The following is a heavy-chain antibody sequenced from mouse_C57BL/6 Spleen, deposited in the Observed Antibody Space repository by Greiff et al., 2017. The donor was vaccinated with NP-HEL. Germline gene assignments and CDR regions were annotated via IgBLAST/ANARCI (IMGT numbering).Heavy chain of an antibody. J-gene: IGHJ3*01. Sequence: VQLQQSGAELVRPGASVTLSCKASGYTFTDYEMHWVKQTPVHGLEWIGAIDPETGGTAYNQKFKGKAILTADKSSSTAYMELRSLTSEDSAVYYCTDGIWIAYWGQGTLVTVSA. CDR3: TDGIWIAY. V-gene: IGHV1-15*01. CDR1: GYTFTDYE. CDR2: IDPETGGT.